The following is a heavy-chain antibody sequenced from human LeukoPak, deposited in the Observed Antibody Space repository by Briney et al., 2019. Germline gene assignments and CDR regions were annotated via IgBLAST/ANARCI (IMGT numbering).Heavy chain of an antibody. CDR3: ASYYCSGGSCYWFDP. Sequence: SETLSLTCAVYGGSFSGYYWSWIRQPPGKGLEWIGEINHSGSTNYNPSLKSRVTISVDTSKNQLSLKLSSVTAADTAVYYCASYYCSGGSCYWFDPWGQGTLVTVSS. J-gene: IGHJ5*02. D-gene: IGHD2-15*01. CDR2: INHSGST. V-gene: IGHV4-34*01. CDR1: GGSFSGYY.